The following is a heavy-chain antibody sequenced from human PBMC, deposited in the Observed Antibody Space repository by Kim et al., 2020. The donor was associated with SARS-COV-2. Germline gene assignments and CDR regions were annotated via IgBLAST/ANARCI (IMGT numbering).Heavy chain of an antibody. CDR3: ANIVATKNWFDP. J-gene: IGHJ5*02. D-gene: IGHD5-12*01. V-gene: IGHV4-34*01. Sequence: NHNPSLKSRVTIAVDTSKNPFSLTLSSVTAADTAVYYCANIVATKNWFDPWGQGTLVTVSS.